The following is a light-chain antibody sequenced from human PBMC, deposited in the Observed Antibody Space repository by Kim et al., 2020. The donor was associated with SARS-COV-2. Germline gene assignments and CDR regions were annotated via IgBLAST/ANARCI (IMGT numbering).Light chain of an antibody. Sequence: DIQMTQSPSSLSASVGDRVTITCQASQDISNYLNWYQQKPGKAPKLLIYDASNLETGVPSRFSGSGYGTDFTFTISSLQPEDIATYYCQQYDNPSITFGQGTRLEIK. CDR3: QQYDNPSIT. CDR2: DAS. J-gene: IGKJ5*01. CDR1: QDISNY. V-gene: IGKV1-33*01.